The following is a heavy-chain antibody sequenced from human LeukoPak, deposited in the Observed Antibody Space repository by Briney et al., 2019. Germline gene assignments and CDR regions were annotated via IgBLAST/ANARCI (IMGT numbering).Heavy chain of an antibody. CDR1: GFTFSSYA. Sequence: GSLRLSCAASGFTFSSYAMHWVRQAPGKGLEWVAVISYDGSNKYYADSVKGRFTISRDNSKNTLYVQMNSLRAEDTAVYYCARSITRTDNSGSCDYWGQGTLVTVSS. V-gene: IGHV3-30-3*01. CDR3: ARSITRTDNSGSCDY. CDR2: ISYDGSNK. J-gene: IGHJ4*02. D-gene: IGHD3-22*01.